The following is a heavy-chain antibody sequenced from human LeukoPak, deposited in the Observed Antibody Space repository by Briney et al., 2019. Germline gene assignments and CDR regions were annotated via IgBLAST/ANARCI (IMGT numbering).Heavy chain of an antibody. CDR2: ISAYNGNT. D-gene: IGHD3-22*01. J-gene: IGHJ5*02. V-gene: IGHV1-18*01. Sequence: ASVKVSCKASGYTFTSYGISWVRQAPGQGLEWMGWISAYNGNTNYAQKLQGRVTMTTDASTSTAYTELRSLRSDDTAVYYCARDQGPNYYDSSGSGFDPWGQGTLVTVSS. CDR1: GYTFTSYG. CDR3: ARDQGPNYYDSSGSGFDP.